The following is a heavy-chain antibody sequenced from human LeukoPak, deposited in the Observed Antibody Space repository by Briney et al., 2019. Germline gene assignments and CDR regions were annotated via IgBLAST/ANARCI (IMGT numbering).Heavy chain of an antibody. V-gene: IGHV4-39*07. CDR3: ARDRHYYGSGSMYDY. Sequence: SETLSLTCTVSGGSISSSSYYWGWIRQSPGKGLEWIGSIYYSGSTYYNPSLKSRVTISVDTSKNQFSLKLSSVTAADTAVYYCARDRHYYGSGSMYDYWGQGTLVTVSS. CDR1: GGSISSSSYY. CDR2: IYYSGST. J-gene: IGHJ4*02. D-gene: IGHD3-10*01.